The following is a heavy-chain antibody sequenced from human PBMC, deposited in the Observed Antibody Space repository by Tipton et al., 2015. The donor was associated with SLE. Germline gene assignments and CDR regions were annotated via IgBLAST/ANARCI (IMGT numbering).Heavy chain of an antibody. V-gene: IGHV3-43*01. Sequence: SLRLSCAASGFTFDGYSMHWVRQLPGEGLEWVSVIRADGSHPYYADSVKGRFTISRDNGKNSLYLQMRSLTTEDTALYYCVKEHNTGWPNFDYWGQGTLVTVSA. D-gene: IGHD6-19*01. J-gene: IGHJ4*02. CDR2: IRADGSHP. CDR3: VKEHNTGWPNFDY. CDR1: GFTFDGYS.